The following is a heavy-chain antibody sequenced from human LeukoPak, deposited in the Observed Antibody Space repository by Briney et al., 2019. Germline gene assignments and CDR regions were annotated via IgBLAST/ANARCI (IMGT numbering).Heavy chain of an antibody. CDR2: INPSGGST. CDR1: GYTFTSYY. D-gene: IGHD5-18*01. Sequence: ASVKVSCKASGYTFTSYYMHWVRQAPGQGLEWMGIINPSGGSTSYAQKFQGRVTMTRDTSTSTVYMELSSLRSEDTAAYYCARAGYSYGTESWFDPWGQGTLVTVSS. V-gene: IGHV1-46*01. J-gene: IGHJ5*02. CDR3: ARAGYSYGTESWFDP.